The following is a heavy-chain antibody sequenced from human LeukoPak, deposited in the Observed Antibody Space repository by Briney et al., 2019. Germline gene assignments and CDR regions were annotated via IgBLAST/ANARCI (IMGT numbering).Heavy chain of an antibody. CDR3: ATLIDIVVV. D-gene: IGHD2-15*01. CDR2: INPSGGST. V-gene: IGHV1-46*01. J-gene: IGHJ6*02. Sequence: ASVKVPCKASGYTFSRYYMHWVRQAPGQGLEWMGIINPSGGSTSYAQKFQGRVTMTEDTSTDTAYMELSSLRSEDTAVYYCATLIDIVVVWGQGTTVTVSS. CDR1: GYTFSRYY.